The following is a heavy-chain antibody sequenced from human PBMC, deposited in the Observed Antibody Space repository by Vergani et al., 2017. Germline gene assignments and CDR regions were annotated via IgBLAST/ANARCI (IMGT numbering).Heavy chain of an antibody. CDR3: ARLGLLQHEFDC. V-gene: IGHV4-39*01. CDR1: GGSIRSSSYY. CDR2: IYYSGST. Sequence: QLQLQESGPGLVKPSETLSLTCTVSGGSIRSSSYYWGWIRQPPGKGLEWIGSIYYSGSTYYNPSLKSRVTISVDTSKNQFSLKLSSVTAADTAVYYCARLGLLQHEFDCWGQGTLVTVSS. J-gene: IGHJ4*02. D-gene: IGHD6-13*01.